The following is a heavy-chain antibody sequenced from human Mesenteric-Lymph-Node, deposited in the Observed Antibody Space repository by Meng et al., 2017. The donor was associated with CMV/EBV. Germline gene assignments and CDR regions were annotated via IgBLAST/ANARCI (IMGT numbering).Heavy chain of an antibody. V-gene: IGHV3-53*01. Sequence: GESLKISCAASGLNVNSHSISWVRQAPGKGLEWVSVIYTGGSTEYTESVKGRFTVSRDSSKNTVYLQMNSLRAEDTAVYYCARFGAPYSSRWFDPWGPGTQVTVSS. CDR3: ARFGAPYSSRWFDP. D-gene: IGHD6-13*01. CDR1: GLNVNSHS. J-gene: IGHJ5*02. CDR2: IYTGGST.